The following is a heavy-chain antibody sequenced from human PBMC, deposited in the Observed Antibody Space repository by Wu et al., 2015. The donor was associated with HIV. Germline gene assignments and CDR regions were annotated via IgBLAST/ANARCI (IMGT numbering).Heavy chain of an antibody. Sequence: QVQLVQSGAEVKKPGSSVKVSCKASGGTFSSYAISWVRQAPGQGLEWMGGIIPIFGTANYAQKFQGRVTITADESTSTAYMELSSLRSEDTAVYYCATANWDNQADYYYYYMDVWGKGTTVTVSS. CDR1: GGTFSSYA. V-gene: IGHV1-69*12. D-gene: IGHD1/OR15-1a*01. CDR2: IIPIFGTA. J-gene: IGHJ6*03. CDR3: ATANWDNQADYYYYYMDV.